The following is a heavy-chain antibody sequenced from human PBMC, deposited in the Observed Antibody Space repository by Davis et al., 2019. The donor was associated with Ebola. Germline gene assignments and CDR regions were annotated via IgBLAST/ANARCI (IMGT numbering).Heavy chain of an antibody. J-gene: IGHJ6*02. D-gene: IGHD2-2*01. CDR3: ARESPVPAALSYYYGMDV. CDR2: ISSSSSTI. V-gene: IGHV3-48*04. Sequence: PGGSLRLSCAASGFTFSSYSMNWVRQAPGKGLEWVSYISSSSSTIYYADSVKGRFTISRDNAKNSLYLQMNSLRAEDTAVYYCARESPVPAALSYYYGMDVWGQGTTVTVSS. CDR1: GFTFSSYS.